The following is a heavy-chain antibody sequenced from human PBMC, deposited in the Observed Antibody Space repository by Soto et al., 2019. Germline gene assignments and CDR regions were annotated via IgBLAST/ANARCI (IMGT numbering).Heavy chain of an antibody. Sequence: SETLSLTCSVSGDAISNYYWSWIRQTPGRGLEWIGCVHESGSTDYNPSLKGRVTISLHTSKSQFSLSLRSATAADTATYYCARGPGALIISFFAYWGQGTRVTVSS. V-gene: IGHV4-59*03. CDR2: VHESGST. CDR3: ARGPGALIISFFAY. D-gene: IGHD7-27*01. J-gene: IGHJ4*02. CDR1: GDAISNYY.